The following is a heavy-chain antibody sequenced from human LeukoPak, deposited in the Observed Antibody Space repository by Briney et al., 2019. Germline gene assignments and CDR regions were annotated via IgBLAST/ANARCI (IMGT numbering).Heavy chain of an antibody. J-gene: IGHJ5*02. D-gene: IGHD3-9*01. CDR3: ARVLYYDVLTGYYINGWFDP. V-gene: IGHV4-38-2*02. CDR1: AYSIRSGYF. CDR2: IYHSGST. Sequence: SETLSLTCTVSAYSIRSGYFWGWIRQPLGKGLEWIASIYHSGSTYYNPSLKSRVTISVDTSKNQFSLKLTSVTAADTAVYYCARVLYYDVLTGYYINGWFDPWGQGTLVTVSS.